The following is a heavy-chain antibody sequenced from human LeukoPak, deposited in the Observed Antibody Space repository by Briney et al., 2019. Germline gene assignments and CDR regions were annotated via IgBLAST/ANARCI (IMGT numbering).Heavy chain of an antibody. Sequence: PSETLSLTCTVSGGSISSYYWSWIRQPAGKGLEWIGRIYTSGSTNYNPSLKSRVTISVDTSKNQFSLKLSSVTAADTAVYYCASNYYGSGSSKKFDYWGQGTLVTVSS. CDR3: ASNYYGSGSSKKFDY. D-gene: IGHD3-10*01. V-gene: IGHV4-4*07. J-gene: IGHJ4*02. CDR2: IYTSGST. CDR1: GGSISSYY.